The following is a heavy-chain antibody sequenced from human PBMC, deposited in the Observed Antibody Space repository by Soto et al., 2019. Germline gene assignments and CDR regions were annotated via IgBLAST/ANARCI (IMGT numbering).Heavy chain of an antibody. V-gene: IGHV3-30-3*01. CDR3: ARARGVFLKVGSPYFDY. J-gene: IGHJ4*02. CDR2: ISYDGSNK. CDR1: GFTFSSYA. D-gene: IGHD1-26*01. Sequence: QVQLVESGGGVVQPGRSLRLSCAASGFTFSSYAMHWVRQAPGKGLEWVAVISYDGSNKYYADSVKGRFTISRDNSKNTLYLQMNSLRAEDTAVHYCARARGVFLKVGSPYFDYWGQGTLVTVSS.